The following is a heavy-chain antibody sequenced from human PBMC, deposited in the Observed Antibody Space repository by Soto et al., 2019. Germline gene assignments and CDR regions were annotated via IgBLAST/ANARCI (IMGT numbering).Heavy chain of an antibody. CDR1: GFTFSSYA. CDR2: ISGSGGRT. CDR3: AKDKSVVTIYPGPFDI. D-gene: IGHD3-3*01. J-gene: IGHJ3*02. Sequence: PGGSLRLSCAASGFTFSSYAMSWVRQAPGKGLHWVSAISGSGGRTYYADSVKGRFTISRDNSKNTLYLQMKSLRAEDTAVYYCAKDKSVVTIYPGPFDIWGQGTMVTVSS. V-gene: IGHV3-23*01.